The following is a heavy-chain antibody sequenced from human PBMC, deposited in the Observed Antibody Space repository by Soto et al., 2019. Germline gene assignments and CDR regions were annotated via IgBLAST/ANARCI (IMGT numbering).Heavy chain of an antibody. D-gene: IGHD3-22*01. CDR2: IRSSDSII. J-gene: IGHJ4*02. V-gene: IGHV3-48*01. CDR3: ARDLGYYDSSGYFDY. CDR1: GFPFSNYG. Sequence: SLRLSCAACGFPFSNYGMHWVRQAPVKGLEWVSYIRSSDSIIYYADSVKGRFTISRDNAKNSVHLQMNSLRAEDTAVYYCARDLGYYDSSGYFDYWGQGTLVTVSS.